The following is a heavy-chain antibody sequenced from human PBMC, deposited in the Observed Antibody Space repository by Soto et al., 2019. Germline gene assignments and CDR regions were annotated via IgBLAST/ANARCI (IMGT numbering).Heavy chain of an antibody. D-gene: IGHD2-15*01. J-gene: IGHJ6*03. CDR2: ISSSGSTI. V-gene: IGHV3-11*01. Sequence: PGGSLRLSCAASGFTFSDYYMSWIRQAPGKGLEWVSYISSSGSTIYYADSVKGRFTISRDNAKNSLYLQMNSLRAEDTAVYYWARHIIVHYYYYMDVWGKGPTGTVSS. CDR3: ARHIIVHYYYYMDV. CDR1: GFTFSDYY.